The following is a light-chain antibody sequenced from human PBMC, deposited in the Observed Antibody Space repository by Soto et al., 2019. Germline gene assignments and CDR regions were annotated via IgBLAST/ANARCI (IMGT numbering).Light chain of an antibody. CDR1: NIGSKS. Sequence: SYELTQPPSVSVAPGQTARITCGGNNIGSKSVHWYQQKPGQAPVLVVYDDSDWPSGIPERFSGSNSGNTATLTISRVEAGDEADYYCQVWDSSSDLWVFGGGTKLTVL. CDR2: DDS. V-gene: IGLV3-21*02. CDR3: QVWDSSSDLWV. J-gene: IGLJ3*02.